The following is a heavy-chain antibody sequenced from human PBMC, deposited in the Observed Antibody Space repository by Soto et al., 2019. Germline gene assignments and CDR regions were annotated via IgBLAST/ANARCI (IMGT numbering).Heavy chain of an antibody. CDR3: ATSVNSAMAFDY. CDR2: INPNGGIT. D-gene: IGHD5-18*01. Sequence: ASVKVSCKASGYTFTHYYIHWVRQAPGQGLEWMGIINPNGGITTYAQKFRAGFSMTRDTSTSTVYLELSSLRSEDSAVYYCATSVNSAMAFDYWGQGTLVTVSS. CDR1: GYTFTHYY. J-gene: IGHJ4*02. V-gene: IGHV1-46*01.